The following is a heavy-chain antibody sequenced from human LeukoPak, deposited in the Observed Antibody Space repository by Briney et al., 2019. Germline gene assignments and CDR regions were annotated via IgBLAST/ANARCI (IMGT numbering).Heavy chain of an antibody. CDR3: AGTTVTTYIGAFDI. V-gene: IGHV1-69*05. D-gene: IGHD4-17*01. CDR2: IIPTFGTA. CDR1: GGTFSSYA. Sequence: SVKVSCKASGGTFSSYAISWVRQAPGQGLEWMGGIIPTFGTANYAQKFQGRVTITTDESTSTAYMELSSLRSEDTAVYYCAGTTVTTYIGAFDIWGQGTLVTVSS. J-gene: IGHJ4*02.